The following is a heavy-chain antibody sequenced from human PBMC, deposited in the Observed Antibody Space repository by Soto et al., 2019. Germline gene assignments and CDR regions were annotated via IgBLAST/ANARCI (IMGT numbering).Heavy chain of an antibody. V-gene: IGHV3-23*01. CDR1: GFPLGPST. Sequence: EVQLLESGGGLVQPGGSLTLSCGVSGFPLGPSTMSWVRQAPGKGLEWVSTISVSVGSTYYADSVQGRFTVSSDISDNTLFLQMTSLTAEDTAVYFCAKRDVPDSRSNAYFYDHWGRGVLVTVSS. D-gene: IGHD2-21*02. CDR3: AKRDVPDSRSNAYFYDH. CDR2: ISVSVGST. J-gene: IGHJ4*02.